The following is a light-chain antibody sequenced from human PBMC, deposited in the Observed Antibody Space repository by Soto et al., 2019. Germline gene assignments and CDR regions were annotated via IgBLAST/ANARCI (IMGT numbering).Light chain of an antibody. Sequence: QSVLTQPASVSGSPGQWITISCTGTSSDVGIYKFVSWYQQHPGKVPKLLIYEVSNRPSGISNRFSGSKSGNTASLTISGLQAEDEADYSCSAYTSTNTVLFGGGTKLTVL. V-gene: IGLV2-14*01. CDR3: SAYTSTNTVL. J-gene: IGLJ2*01. CDR2: EVS. CDR1: SSDVGIYKF.